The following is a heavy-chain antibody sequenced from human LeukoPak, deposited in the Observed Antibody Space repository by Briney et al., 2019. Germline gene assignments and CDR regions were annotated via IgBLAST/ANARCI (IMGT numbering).Heavy chain of an antibody. D-gene: IGHD7-27*01. V-gene: IGHV1-8*01. CDR3: ARGGVAKLGPLDL. J-gene: IGHJ5*02. Sequence: ASVKVSCKASGYTFTSYDINWVRQATGQGLEWMGWMNPNSGNTGYAQKFQGRVTMTRDTSTSTVYMELSSLRSEDTAVYYCARGGVAKLGPLDLWGQGTLVTVSS. CDR1: GYTFTSYD. CDR2: MNPNSGNT.